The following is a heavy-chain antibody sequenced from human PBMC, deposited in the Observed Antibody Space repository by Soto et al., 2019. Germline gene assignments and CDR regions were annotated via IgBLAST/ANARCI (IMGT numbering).Heavy chain of an antibody. D-gene: IGHD5-12*01. J-gene: IGHJ4*02. Sequence: QVQLQESGPGLVKPSETLSLTCTVSGGSISSYYWSWIRQPPGKGLEWIGYIYYSGSTNYNPSLKSRVTISVDTSKNQFSLKLSSVTAADTAVYYCATGGPDSGYDSFDYWGQGTLVTVSS. V-gene: IGHV4-59*01. CDR2: IYYSGST. CDR3: ATGGPDSGYDSFDY. CDR1: GGSISSYY.